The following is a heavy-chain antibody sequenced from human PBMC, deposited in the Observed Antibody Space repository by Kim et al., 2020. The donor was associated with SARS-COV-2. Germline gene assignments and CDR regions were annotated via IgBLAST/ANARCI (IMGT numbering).Heavy chain of an antibody. J-gene: IGHJ4*02. CDR3: AREGRRAAAGDFDY. V-gene: IGHV6-1*01. Sequence: QTLSLTCAISGDSVSSNSATWNWIRQSPSRGLEWLGRTYYRSKWYNDYAVSVKSRIIINPDTSKNQFSLQLNSVTPEDTAVYYCAREGRRAAAGDFDYWGQGTLVTVSS. CDR2: TYYRSKWYN. D-gene: IGHD6-13*01. CDR1: GDSVSSNSAT.